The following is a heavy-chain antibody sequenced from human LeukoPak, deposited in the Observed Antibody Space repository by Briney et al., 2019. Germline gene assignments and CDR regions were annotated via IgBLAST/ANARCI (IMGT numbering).Heavy chain of an antibody. CDR1: GGSFSGYY. CDR3: ARGPGYSSSY. J-gene: IGHJ4*02. Sequence: SETLSLTCAVYGGSFSGYYWSWIRQPPGKGLEWIGEINHSGSTNYNPPLKSRVTISVDTSKNQFSLKLSSVTAADTAVYYCARGPGYSSSYWGQGTLVTVSS. D-gene: IGHD6-13*01. CDR2: INHSGST. V-gene: IGHV4-34*01.